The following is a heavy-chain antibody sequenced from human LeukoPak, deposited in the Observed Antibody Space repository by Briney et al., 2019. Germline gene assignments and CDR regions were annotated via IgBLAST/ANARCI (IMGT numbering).Heavy chain of an antibody. V-gene: IGHV3-9*01. D-gene: IGHD6-19*01. CDR1: GFTFDDYA. CDR2: ISWNSGSI. J-gene: IGHJ4*02. Sequence: SLRLSCAASGFTFDDYAMHWVRQAPGKGLEWVSGISWNSGSIGYADSVKGRFTISRDNAKNSLYLQMNSLRAEDTALYYCAKGGSGLVAHFDYWGQGTLVTVSS. CDR3: AKGGSGLVAHFDY.